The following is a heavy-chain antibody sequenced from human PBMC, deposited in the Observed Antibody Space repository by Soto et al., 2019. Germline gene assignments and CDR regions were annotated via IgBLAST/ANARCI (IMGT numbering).Heavy chain of an antibody. Sequence: ASVKVSCKASGYTFTSYAMHWVRQAPGQRLEWMGWINAGNSNTKYSQKFQGRVTITRDTSASTAYMELSSLRSEDRAVYYCARAGVVVTAPDYWGQGTLVTVSS. V-gene: IGHV1-3*01. CDR1: GYTFTSYA. CDR3: ARAGVVVTAPDY. J-gene: IGHJ4*02. D-gene: IGHD2-21*02. CDR2: INAGNSNT.